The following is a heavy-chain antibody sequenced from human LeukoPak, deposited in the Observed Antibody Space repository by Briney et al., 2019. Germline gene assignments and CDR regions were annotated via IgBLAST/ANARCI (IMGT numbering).Heavy chain of an antibody. D-gene: IGHD4-17*01. Sequence: ETSETLSLTCTVSGVSISSSSYYWGWIRQPPGKGLEWIGSIYYSGSTYYNPSLKSRVTISVDKSKNQFSLNLNSVTAADTAVYYCARDFDNSDNAFTIWGQGTMVTVSS. CDR1: GVSISSSSYY. CDR3: ARDFDNSDNAFTI. CDR2: IYYSGST. V-gene: IGHV4-39*07. J-gene: IGHJ3*02.